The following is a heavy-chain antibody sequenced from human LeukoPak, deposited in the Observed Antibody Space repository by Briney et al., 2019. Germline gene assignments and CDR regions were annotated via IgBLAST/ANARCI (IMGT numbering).Heavy chain of an antibody. CDR1: GFTFSSYE. J-gene: IGHJ6*04. D-gene: IGHD3-3*01. V-gene: IGHV3-48*03. CDR2: ISSSGSTI. CDR3: ARDGKSIYYDFWSGYPPMDV. Sequence: PGGSLRLSCAASGFTFSSYEMNWVRQAPGKGLEWVSYISSSGSTIYYADSVKGRFTISRDNAKNSLYLQMNSLRAEDTAVYYCARDGKSIYYDFWSGYPPMDVWGKGTTVTVYS.